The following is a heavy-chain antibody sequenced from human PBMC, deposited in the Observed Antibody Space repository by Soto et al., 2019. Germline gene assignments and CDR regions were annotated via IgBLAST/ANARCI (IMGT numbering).Heavy chain of an antibody. D-gene: IGHD6-13*01. Sequence: ASVKVSFKVSGYTLTELSMHWLRQAPGKGLEWMGGFDPEDGETIYAQKFQGRVTMTEDTSTDTAYMELSSLRSEDTAVYYCATDRSSSWYYFDYWGQGTLVTVSS. CDR1: GYTLTELS. V-gene: IGHV1-24*01. CDR3: ATDRSSSWYYFDY. CDR2: FDPEDGET. J-gene: IGHJ4*02.